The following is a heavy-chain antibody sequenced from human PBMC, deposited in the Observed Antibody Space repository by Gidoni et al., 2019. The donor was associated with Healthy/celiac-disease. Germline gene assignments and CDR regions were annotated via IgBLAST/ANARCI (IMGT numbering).Heavy chain of an antibody. CDR3: ARDKRSYYGSGSLGFDY. J-gene: IGHJ4*02. Sequence: QVQLQESGPGLVKPSQTLSLPCTVSGGSVSSGDYYWSWIRQPPGKGLEWIGYIYYSGSTFYNPSLKSRVTISVDTSKNQFSLKLSSVTAADTAVYYCARDKRSYYGSGSLGFDYWGQGTLVTVSS. CDR2: IYYSGST. D-gene: IGHD3-10*01. CDR1: GGSVSSGDYY. V-gene: IGHV4-30-4*01.